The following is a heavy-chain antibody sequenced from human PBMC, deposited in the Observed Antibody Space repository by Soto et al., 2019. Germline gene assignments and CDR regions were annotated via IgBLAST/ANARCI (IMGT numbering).Heavy chain of an antibody. CDR2: TNPSGGST. D-gene: IGHD3-22*01. J-gene: IGHJ4*02. Sequence: ASVKVSCKASGYTLIMYYIHWMRQAPGQGLEWMGLTNPSGGSTTYAQKFQGRVTMTRDTSTSTVYMDLSSLKSEDTAVYYCARSPYSSGYYYANDYWGQGTQVTVSS. CDR3: ARSPYSSGYYYANDY. V-gene: IGHV1-46*01. CDR1: GYTLIMYY.